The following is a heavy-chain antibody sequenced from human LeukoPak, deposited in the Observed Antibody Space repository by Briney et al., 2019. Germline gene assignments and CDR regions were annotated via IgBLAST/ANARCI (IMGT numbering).Heavy chain of an antibody. V-gene: IGHV3-48*03. Sequence: GGSLRLSCAASGFTFSSYAMNWVRQAPGKGLEWVSYISSSGSNIYYADSVKGRFTISRDNAKNSLYLQMNSLRAEDTAVYYCARAGGSGRSNAFDIWGQGTMVTVSS. D-gene: IGHD3-10*01. J-gene: IGHJ3*02. CDR2: ISSSGSNI. CDR1: GFTFSSYA. CDR3: ARAGGSGRSNAFDI.